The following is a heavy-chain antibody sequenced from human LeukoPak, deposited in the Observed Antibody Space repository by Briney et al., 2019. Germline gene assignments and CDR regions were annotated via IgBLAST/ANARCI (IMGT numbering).Heavy chain of an antibody. D-gene: IGHD3/OR15-3a*01. CDR2: ISFDGSDK. CDR1: GFTFSNYA. Sequence: GGSLRLSCAASGFTFSNYAMHWVRQAPGKGLEWVAFISFDGSDKYYADSVKGRFTISRDNSKNTLYLQMNSLRAEDTAVYYCARDPPGTDTLSSTWGQGTLVTVSS. V-gene: IGHV3-30-3*01. J-gene: IGHJ5*02. CDR3: ARDPPGTDTLSST.